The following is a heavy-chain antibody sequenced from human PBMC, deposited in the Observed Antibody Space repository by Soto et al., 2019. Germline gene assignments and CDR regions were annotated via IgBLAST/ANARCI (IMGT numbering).Heavy chain of an antibody. CDR3: ARMAGPWYFDL. Sequence: TLSLTCAVHGGSFSGFYWTWIRQPPGKGLEWIGEINHSGSSNYNPPLKSRVTMSLDTSRNQFSLSLNSVTAADTAVYYCARMAGPWYFDLWGRGTLVTVSS. CDR2: INHSGSS. V-gene: IGHV4-34*01. J-gene: IGHJ2*01. CDR1: GGSFSGFY.